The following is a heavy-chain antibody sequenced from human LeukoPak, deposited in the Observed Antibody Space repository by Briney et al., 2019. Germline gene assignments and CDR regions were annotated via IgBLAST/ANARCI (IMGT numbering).Heavy chain of an antibody. Sequence: GGSLRLSCAASGFTLSSYAMSWARQAPGKGLEWVSAISGSGGSTYYADSVKGRFTISRDNSKNTLYLQMNSLRAEDTAVYYCAKDRRYSSGHYYFDYWGQGTLVTVSS. CDR1: GFTLSSYA. D-gene: IGHD6-19*01. J-gene: IGHJ4*02. CDR2: ISGSGGST. V-gene: IGHV3-23*01. CDR3: AKDRRYSSGHYYFDY.